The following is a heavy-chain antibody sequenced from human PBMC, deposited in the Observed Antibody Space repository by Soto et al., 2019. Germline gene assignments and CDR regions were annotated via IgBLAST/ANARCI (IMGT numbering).Heavy chain of an antibody. J-gene: IGHJ4*02. CDR3: ARIEMASIK. D-gene: IGHD5-12*01. Sequence: PSETLSLTCAVSGGSISGSYYYWAWLRQSPGKGPEWIGHIYYTGSTFYSPSLKSRLTISLDTPKNQFSLDLNSVTTADTAMYYCARIEMASIKWGRGTLVTVSS. CDR2: IYYTGST. CDR1: GGSISGSYYY. V-gene: IGHV4-39*07.